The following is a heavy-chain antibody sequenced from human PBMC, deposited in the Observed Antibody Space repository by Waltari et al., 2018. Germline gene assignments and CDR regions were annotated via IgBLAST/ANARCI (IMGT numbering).Heavy chain of an antibody. Sequence: QVQLVQSGAEVKTPGASVKVSCKASGYTFTSYYMHWVRQAPGHGLEWMGIINPSGGSTSYAQNVQGRVTMTRDTSTSTVYMELSSLRSEDTAVYYCARGRRGTSGTNWFDPWGQGTLVTVSS. J-gene: IGHJ5*02. CDR3: ARGRRGTSGTNWFDP. V-gene: IGHV1-46*01. CDR1: GYTFTSYY. CDR2: INPSGGST. D-gene: IGHD3-10*01.